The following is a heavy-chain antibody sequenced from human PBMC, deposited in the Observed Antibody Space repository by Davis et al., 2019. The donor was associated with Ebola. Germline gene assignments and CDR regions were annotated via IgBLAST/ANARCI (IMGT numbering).Heavy chain of an antibody. CDR3: ARDTLYDYVWGSYREYYFDY. V-gene: IGHV3-21*01. D-gene: IGHD3-16*02. CDR1: GFTFSSYS. Sequence: PGGSLRLSCAASGFTFSSYSMNWVRQAPGKGLEWVSSISSSSSYIYYADSVKGRFTISRDNAKNSLYLQMNSLRAEDTAVYYCARDTLYDYVWGSYREYYFDYWGQGTLVTVSS. CDR2: ISSSSSYI. J-gene: IGHJ4*02.